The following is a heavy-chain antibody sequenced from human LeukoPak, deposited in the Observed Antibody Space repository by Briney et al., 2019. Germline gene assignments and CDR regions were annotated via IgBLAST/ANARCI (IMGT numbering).Heavy chain of an antibody. J-gene: IGHJ4*02. Sequence: GGSLRLSCVGSGFTFNTFAMHWVRQAPGKGLEWVAFISYNVSYNDYADSVKGRFTITRDNSKNTLYLQMNSLTPEDAAVYYCARGWGGSSWPFDYWGQGTLVTVSS. D-gene: IGHD6-13*01. CDR2: ISYNVSYN. V-gene: IGHV3-30-3*01. CDR3: ARGWGGSSWPFDY. CDR1: GFTFNTFA.